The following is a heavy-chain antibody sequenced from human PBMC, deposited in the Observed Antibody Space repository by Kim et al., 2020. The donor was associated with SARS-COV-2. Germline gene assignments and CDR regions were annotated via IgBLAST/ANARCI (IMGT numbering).Heavy chain of an antibody. CDR2: ISWNSGSI. CDR1: GFTFDDYA. J-gene: IGHJ4*01. V-gene: IGHV3-9*01. Sequence: GGSLRLSCAASGFTFDDYAMHWVRQAPGKGLEWVSGISWNSGSIGYADSVKGRFTISRDNAKNSLYLQMNSLRAEDTALYYCAKGVAWFGESPYYFDYWG. CDR3: AKGVAWFGESPYYFDY. D-gene: IGHD3-10*01.